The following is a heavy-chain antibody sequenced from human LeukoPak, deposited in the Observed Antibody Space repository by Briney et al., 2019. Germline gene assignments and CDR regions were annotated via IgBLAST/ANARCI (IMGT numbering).Heavy chain of an antibody. CDR2: INHSGST. V-gene: IGHV4-34*01. Sequence: SETLSLTCAVYGGSFSGYYWSWIRQPPGKGLEWIGEINHSGSTNYNPSLKSRVTISVDTSKNQFSLKLSSVTAADTAVFYCARDSSGRYSRSASTPFDLWGCGTLVTVSS. J-gene: IGHJ2*01. CDR1: GGSFSGYY. CDR3: ARDSSGRYSRSASTPFDL. D-gene: IGHD6-6*01.